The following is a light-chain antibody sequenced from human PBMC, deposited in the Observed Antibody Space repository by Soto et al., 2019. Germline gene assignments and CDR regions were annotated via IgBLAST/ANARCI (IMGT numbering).Light chain of an antibody. Sequence: QSVLTQPASVSGSPGQSITISCTGTRSDVGHYNLVSWYQHHPGKAPKLIIYEVNKRPSGISNRFSGSKSGNTASLTISGLQAEDEADYYCCSFAGSSTWVFGGGTKLTVL. CDR3: CSFAGSSTWV. CDR1: RSDVGHYNL. J-gene: IGLJ3*02. CDR2: EVN. V-gene: IGLV2-23*02.